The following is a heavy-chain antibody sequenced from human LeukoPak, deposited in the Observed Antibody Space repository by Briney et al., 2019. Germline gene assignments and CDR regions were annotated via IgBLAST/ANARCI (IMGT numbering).Heavy chain of an antibody. CDR1: GGSISGYY. CDR2: IYFIGST. V-gene: IGHV4-59*01. D-gene: IGHD5-18*01. Sequence: SETLSLTCTVSGGSISGYYRSWIRQPPGRGLEWIGHIYFIGSTNYNPSLKSRVTISGDTSNNQFSLKLTAVTAADTAMYYCARSSNSRFDPWGQGTLVTVSS. CDR3: ARSSNSRFDP. J-gene: IGHJ5*02.